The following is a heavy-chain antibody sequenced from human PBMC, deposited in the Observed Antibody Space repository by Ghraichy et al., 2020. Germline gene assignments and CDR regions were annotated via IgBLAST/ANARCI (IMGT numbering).Heavy chain of an antibody. D-gene: IGHD3-16*01. CDR2: ISAYNGNT. CDR1: GYTFTSYG. V-gene: IGHV1-18*04. CDR3: ARSVITFGGDYYYYGMDV. Sequence: APVKVSCKASGYTFTSYGISWVRQAPGQGLEWMGWISAYNGNTNYAQKLQGRVTMTTDTSTSTAYMELRSLRSDDTAVYYCARSVITFGGDYYYYGMDVWGQGTTVTVSS. J-gene: IGHJ6*02.